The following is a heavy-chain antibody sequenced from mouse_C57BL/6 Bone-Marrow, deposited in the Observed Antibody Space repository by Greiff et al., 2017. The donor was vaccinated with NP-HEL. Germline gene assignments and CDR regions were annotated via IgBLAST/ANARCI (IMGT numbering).Heavy chain of an antibody. Sequence: EVQLQQSGPGLVKPSQSLSLTCSVTGYSITSGYYWNWIRQFPGNKLEWMGYISYDGSNNYNPSLKNRISITRDTSKNQFFLKLNSVTTEDTATYYCARAALLPDWYFDVWGTGTTVTVSS. CDR1: GYSITSGYY. D-gene: IGHD2-10*01. CDR2: ISYDGSN. V-gene: IGHV3-6*01. CDR3: ARAALLPDWYFDV. J-gene: IGHJ1*03.